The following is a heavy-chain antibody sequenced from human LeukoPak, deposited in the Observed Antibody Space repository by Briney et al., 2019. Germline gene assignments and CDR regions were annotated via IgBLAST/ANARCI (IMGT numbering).Heavy chain of an antibody. CDR1: GFSFDDLG. CDR3: ARAVCPTIKFCDSSYFMDV. Sequence: GGFLRLSCAASGFSFDDLGMTWVRQVPGKGLERVTGINWNGASTGYADSVRGRFTTSRANAKNSLYLQMNSLRAEDTALYYCARAVCPTIKFCDSSYFMDVWGKGTTVNVS. CDR2: INWNGAST. V-gene: IGHV3-20*04. D-gene: IGHD6-6*01. J-gene: IGHJ6*03.